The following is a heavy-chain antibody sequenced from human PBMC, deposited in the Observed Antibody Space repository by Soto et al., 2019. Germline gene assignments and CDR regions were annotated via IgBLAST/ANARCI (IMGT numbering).Heavy chain of an antibody. CDR3: ASARAAFDSGTYEGGYYYFDN. CDR2: INHSGST. J-gene: IGHJ4*02. D-gene: IGHD3-10*01. CDR1: GGSLSDYY. V-gene: IGHV4-34*01. Sequence: QVQLQQWGAGLLKPSETLSLTCAGYGGSLSDYYWSWIRQPPGKGLEWIGQINHSGSTRYNPSLQSRFPISIGALNPFFVALNSVTPPAPAVYSCASARAAFDSGTYEGGYYYFDNWGPGTLVTVSS.